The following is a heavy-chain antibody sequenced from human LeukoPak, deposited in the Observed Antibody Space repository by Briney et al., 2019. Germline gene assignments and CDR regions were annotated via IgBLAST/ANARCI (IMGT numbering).Heavy chain of an antibody. CDR1: GGTFSSYA. CDR2: IIPIFGTA. Sequence: SVKVSCKASGGTFSSYAISWVRQAPGQGLEWMGGIIPIFGTANYAQKFQGRVTITADESTSTAYMELSSLRSEDTAVYYCSRGCCWDSRPSRSFTFYYWGQGTLGTGSS. CDR3: SRGCCWDSRPSRSFTFYY. D-gene: IGHD1-26*01. J-gene: IGHJ4*02. V-gene: IGHV1-69*13.